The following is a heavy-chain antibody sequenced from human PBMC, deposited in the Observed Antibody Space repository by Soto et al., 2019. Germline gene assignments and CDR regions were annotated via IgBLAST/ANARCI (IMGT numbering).Heavy chain of an antibody. CDR1: GGSISTSSYY. V-gene: IGHV4-39*01. Sequence: SETLSLTCTVSGGSISTSSYYWGWIRQPPGKGLEWIGSIYYSGSTYYTPSLKSQVTISVDTSKNQFSLQLSSVTAADTVLYYCARHTYGNNRYYFDLWGQGSLVTVSS. CDR2: IYYSGST. J-gene: IGHJ4*02. D-gene: IGHD4-17*01. CDR3: ARHTYGNNRYYFDL.